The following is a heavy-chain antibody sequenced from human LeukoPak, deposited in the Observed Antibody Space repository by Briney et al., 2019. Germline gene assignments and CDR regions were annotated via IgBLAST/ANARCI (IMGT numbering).Heavy chain of an antibody. D-gene: IGHD3-3*01. J-gene: IGHJ3*02. Sequence: SETLSLTCTVSGGSISSGGYYWSWIRQPPGKGLEWIGYIYYSGSTNYNPSLKSRVTISVDTSKNQFSLKLSSVTAADTAVYYCARAPRRRFLEWFHGRAFDIWGQGTMVTVSS. CDR3: ARAPRRRFLEWFHGRAFDI. CDR1: GGSISSGGYY. CDR2: IYYSGST. V-gene: IGHV4-61*08.